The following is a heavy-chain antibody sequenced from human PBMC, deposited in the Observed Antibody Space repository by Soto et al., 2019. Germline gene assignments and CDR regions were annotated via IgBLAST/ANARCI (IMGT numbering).Heavy chain of an antibody. CDR2: INIDGSST. V-gene: IGHV3-74*01. J-gene: IGHJ3*02. Sequence: EVQLVESGGGLVQPGGSLRLSCAASGFTFNNYWMHWVRQAPGKGLVCVSRINIDGSSTSYADSVKGRFTISRDNPKNTLFLQMDSLRAEDTAVYYCARVRRTTIFGVVSEDVFDIWGQGTMVTVSS. CDR1: GFTFNNYW. CDR3: ARVRRTTIFGVVSEDVFDI. D-gene: IGHD3-3*01.